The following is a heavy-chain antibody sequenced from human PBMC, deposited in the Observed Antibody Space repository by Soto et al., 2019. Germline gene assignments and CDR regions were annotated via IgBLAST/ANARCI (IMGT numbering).Heavy chain of an antibody. D-gene: IGHD2-15*01. V-gene: IGHV4-59*08. CDR3: ARWGRSRVLDF. CDR1: GDSISSYY. Sequence: SETLSLTCTVSGDSISSYYWNWMRQPPGKGLEWIGYIHYSGSTNYNPSLKSRVTISVDTSKNQFSLKLSSVTAADTAVYYCARWGRSRVLDFCGQGSTVTVYS. CDR2: IHYSGST. J-gene: IGHJ6*02.